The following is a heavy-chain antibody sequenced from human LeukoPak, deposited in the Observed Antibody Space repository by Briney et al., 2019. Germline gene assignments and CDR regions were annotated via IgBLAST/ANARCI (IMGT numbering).Heavy chain of an antibody. J-gene: IGHJ4*02. V-gene: IGHV4-61*02. CDR3: ARDGDLYSSSSFDY. D-gene: IGHD6-6*01. Sequence: SQTLSLTCTVSGGSISSGSYYWSWIRQPAGKGLEWIGRIYASGSTNYNPSLKSRVTISVDTSKNQFSLKLSSVTAADTAVYYCARDGDLYSSSSFDYWGQGTLVTVSS. CDR1: GGSISSGSYY. CDR2: IYASGST.